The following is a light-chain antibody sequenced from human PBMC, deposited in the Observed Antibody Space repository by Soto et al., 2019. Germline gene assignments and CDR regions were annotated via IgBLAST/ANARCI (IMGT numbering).Light chain of an antibody. CDR3: SSYAGSNFVV. J-gene: IGLJ2*01. CDR2: EVS. Sequence: QSALTQPPSASGSPGQSVTISCTGTSSDVGGYNYFSWYQQHPGKAPKFMIYEVSKRPSGVPDRFSGSKSGNTASLTVSGLQAEDEADYYCSSYAGSNFVVFGGGTKLTVL. V-gene: IGLV2-8*01. CDR1: SSDVGGYNY.